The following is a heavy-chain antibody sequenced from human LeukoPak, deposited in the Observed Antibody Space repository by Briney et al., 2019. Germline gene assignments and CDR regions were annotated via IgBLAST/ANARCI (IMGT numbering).Heavy chain of an antibody. D-gene: IGHD2-15*01. CDR1: GFTFSNTW. J-gene: IGHJ3*01. V-gene: IGHV3-15*01. Sequence: GGSLRLSCAASGFTFSNTWMSWVRQAPGKGLEWVGRIKSKTDGGTKDYGAPVKGKFTISRDDSKNTLYLQMNSLKTEDTAVYYCTTDLDCSGGNCYSPAFDVWGQGTMVTISS. CDR3: TTDLDCSGGNCYSPAFDV. CDR2: IKSKTDGGTK.